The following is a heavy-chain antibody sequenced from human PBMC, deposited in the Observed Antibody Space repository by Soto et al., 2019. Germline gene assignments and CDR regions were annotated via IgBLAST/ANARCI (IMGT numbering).Heavy chain of an antibody. V-gene: IGHV3-72*01. CDR2: SRNKAISYST. CDR3: AVDIVGTGSY. CDR1: GFTFSDHY. J-gene: IGHJ4*02. D-gene: IGHD5-12*01. Sequence: EVQVVESGGGLVQHGGSLRLSCAASGFTFSDHYMDWVRQAPGKGLEWVGRSRNKAISYSTEYAASVRGRFTISRDDSGDSVYLEMNSLKTEDTAVYYCAVDIVGTGSYWGQGTLVTVSS.